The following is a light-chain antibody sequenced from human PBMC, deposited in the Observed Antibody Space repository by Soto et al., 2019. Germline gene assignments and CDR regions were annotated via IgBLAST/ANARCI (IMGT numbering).Light chain of an antibody. J-gene: IGKJ2*03. CDR1: QSTTGW. CDR2: GTS. Sequence: DIQMTQSPSTLSASIGDRVTITCRASQSTTGWLAWYQQKPGKAPKLLIYGTSSLETGVPSRFSGSGSGTDFTLTITYLQPDDFATYYCQQYSPYSYSFGQGTKLEIK. CDR3: QQYSPYSYS. V-gene: IGKV1-5*03.